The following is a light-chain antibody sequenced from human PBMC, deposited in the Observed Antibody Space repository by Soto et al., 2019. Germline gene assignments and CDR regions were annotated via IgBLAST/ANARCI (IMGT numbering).Light chain of an antibody. CDR3: QAWDNTAGVV. V-gene: IGLV3-1*01. J-gene: IGLJ2*01. CDR2: QDA. CDR1: KLGDVY. Sequence: SSELTQPPSVSVSPGQTATITCSGDKLGDVYACWYQQKAGQSPVLVIYQDARRPSGIPERFSGSNSGTTATLTITGTQADDEGDYYCQAWDNTAGVVFGGGTKVTVL.